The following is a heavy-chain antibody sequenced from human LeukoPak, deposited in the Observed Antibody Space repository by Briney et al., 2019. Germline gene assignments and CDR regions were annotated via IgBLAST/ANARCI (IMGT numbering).Heavy chain of an antibody. CDR1: GYTFTSYY. CDR3: ARAHSSAHFDY. CDR2: INPSGGST. J-gene: IGHJ4*02. D-gene: IGHD3-22*01. Sequence: GASVKVSCKASGYTFTSYYMHWVRQAPGQGLEWMGIINPSGGSTSHAQKFQGRVTMTRDMSTSTVYMELSSLRSEDTAVYYCARAHSSAHFDYRGQGTLVTVSS. V-gene: IGHV1-46*01.